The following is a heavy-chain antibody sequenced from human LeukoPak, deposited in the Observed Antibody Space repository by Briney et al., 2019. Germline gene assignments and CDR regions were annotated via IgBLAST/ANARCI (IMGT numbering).Heavy chain of an antibody. CDR1: GGTFSSYA. CDR2: IIPIFGTA. D-gene: IGHD5-24*01. V-gene: IGHV1-69*05. CDR3: ARDVLETATIGWLDY. Sequence: ASVKVSCKASGGTFSSYAISWVRQAPGQGLEWMGRIIPIFGTANYAQKFQGRVTITTDESTSTAYMELSSLRSEDTAVYYCARDVLETATIGWLDYWGQGTLVTVSS. J-gene: IGHJ4*02.